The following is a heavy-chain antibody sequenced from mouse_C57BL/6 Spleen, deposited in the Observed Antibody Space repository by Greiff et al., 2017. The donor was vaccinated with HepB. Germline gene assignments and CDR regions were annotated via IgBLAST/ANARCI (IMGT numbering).Heavy chain of an antibody. CDR2: IHPNSGST. J-gene: IGHJ2*01. CDR1: GYTFTSYW. CDR3: AREGWLLPLTGTGFDY. V-gene: IGHV1-64*01. Sequence: QVQLQQPGAELVKPGASVKLSCKASGYTFTSYWMHWVKQRPGQGLEWMGMIHPNSGSTNYNEKFKSKATLTVDKSSSTAYMQLSSLTSEDAAVYYCAREGWLLPLTGTGFDYWGQGTTLTVSS. D-gene: IGHD2-3*01.